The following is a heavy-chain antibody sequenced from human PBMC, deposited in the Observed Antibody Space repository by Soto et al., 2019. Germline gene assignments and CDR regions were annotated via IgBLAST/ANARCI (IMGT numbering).Heavy chain of an antibody. CDR3: AKDSPSMVTTQIEAYFQH. Sequence: GGSLRLSCAASGFTFSSYSMSWLRQAPGKGLEWVSVISGSGESRYYADSVKGRFTISRDNSKNMVFVQMNSLRAEDTAVYYCAKDSPSMVTTQIEAYFQHWGQGTLVTVSS. D-gene: IGHD4-17*01. V-gene: IGHV3-23*01. CDR1: GFTFSSYS. J-gene: IGHJ1*01. CDR2: ISGSGESR.